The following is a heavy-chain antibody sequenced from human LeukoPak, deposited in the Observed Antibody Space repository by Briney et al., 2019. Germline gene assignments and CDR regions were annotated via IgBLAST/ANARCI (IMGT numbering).Heavy chain of an antibody. J-gene: IGHJ4*02. CDR2: IIPIIGTP. CDR1: GGTFSSNV. D-gene: IGHD6-13*01. CDR3: ARAGGSTWYVSLYY. Sequence: ASVKVSCKASGGTFSSNVISWVRQAPGQGLEWMGRIIPIIGTPDYAQKFQGRVTITADKSTHTAYMELASLKSEDTAVYYCARAGGSTWYVSLYYWGQGTLVTVSS. V-gene: IGHV1-69*04.